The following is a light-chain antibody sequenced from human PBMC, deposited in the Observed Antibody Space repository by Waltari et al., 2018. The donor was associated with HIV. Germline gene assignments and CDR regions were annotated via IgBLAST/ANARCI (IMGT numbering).Light chain of an antibody. CDR1: SSNIGGNY. J-gene: IGLJ3*02. V-gene: IGLV1-47*01. Sequence: QSVLTQPPSASGTPGQRVTISCYGSSSNIGGNYVYWYQQLPGTAPKLLIYRNNRRPSGVPDRFSGSKSGTSASLAISGLRSEDEADYYCAAWDDSLSGLVFGGGTKLTVL. CDR2: RNN. CDR3: AAWDDSLSGLV.